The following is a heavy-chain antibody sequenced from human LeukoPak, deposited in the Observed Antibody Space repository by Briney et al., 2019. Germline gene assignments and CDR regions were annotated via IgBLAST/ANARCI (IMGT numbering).Heavy chain of an antibody. CDR1: GFTFSNYW. CDR3: ARDRQIAY. CDR2: IKQDGSEK. Sequence: RTGGSLRLSCAASGFTFSNYWLTWVRQAPGQGLEWVANIKQDGSEKHYVDSVKGRFTISRDNAKNSLYLQMNSLRAEDTAVYYSARDRQIAYWGQGTLVTVSS. J-gene: IGHJ4*02. V-gene: IGHV3-7*01.